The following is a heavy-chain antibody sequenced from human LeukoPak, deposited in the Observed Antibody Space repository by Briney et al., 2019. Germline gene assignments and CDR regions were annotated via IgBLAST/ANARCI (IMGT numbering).Heavy chain of an antibody. J-gene: IGHJ5*02. D-gene: IGHD6-13*01. CDR2: ISWNSGSI. CDR3: AKDMSYSSSRCWFDP. V-gene: IGHV3-9*01. CDR1: GFTFDDYA. Sequence: PGRSLRLSCAASGFTFDDYAMPWVRQAPGKGLEWVSGISWNSGSIGYADSVKGRFTISRDNAKNSLYLQMNSLRAEDTALYYCAKDMSYSSSRCWFDPWGQGTLVTVSS.